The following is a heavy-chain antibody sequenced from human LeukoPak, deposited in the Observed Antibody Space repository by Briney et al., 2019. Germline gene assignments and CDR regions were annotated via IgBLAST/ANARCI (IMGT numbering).Heavy chain of an antibody. D-gene: IGHD3-10*01. J-gene: IGHJ4*02. Sequence: PGGPLRLSCAASGFTFSSYSMNWVRQAPGKGLEGVSYISSSSSIIYYADSVKGRFTISRDNVKNSLYLQMNSLRAEDTAVYYCARDPGGYFDYWGQGTLVTVSS. V-gene: IGHV3-48*01. CDR1: GFTFSSYS. CDR3: ARDPGGYFDY. CDR2: ISSSSSII.